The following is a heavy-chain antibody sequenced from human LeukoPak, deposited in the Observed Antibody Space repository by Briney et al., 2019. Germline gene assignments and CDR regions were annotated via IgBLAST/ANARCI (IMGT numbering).Heavy chain of an antibody. Sequence: GGSLRLSCAASGFTFSSFGMSWVRQAPGKGLEWVSAMSGSGDSTYYADSVKGRFTISRDNSKNTLYLQMNSLRVEDTAVYFCARDDNYYDTSGHFFDAFTLWGQGTMVTVSS. V-gene: IGHV3-23*01. J-gene: IGHJ3*01. CDR3: ARDDNYYDTSGHFFDAFTL. CDR2: MSGSGDST. CDR1: GFTFSSFG. D-gene: IGHD3-22*01.